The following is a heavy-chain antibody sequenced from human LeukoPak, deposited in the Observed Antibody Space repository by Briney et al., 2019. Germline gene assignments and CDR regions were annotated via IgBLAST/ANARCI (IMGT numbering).Heavy chain of an antibody. J-gene: IGHJ4*02. CDR3: VREGNELLSKNFDY. V-gene: IGHV1-2*02. CDR1: GFTFTGYY. D-gene: IGHD2-21*02. CDR2: INPHSGGT. Sequence: RVSVKVSCKASGFTFTGYYIHWVRQAPGQGLEWMGYINPHSGGTNSPQKFQGRVTMTTDTSISAAYMELSSLISDDTAMYYCVREGNELLSKNFDYWGQGTLVTVSS.